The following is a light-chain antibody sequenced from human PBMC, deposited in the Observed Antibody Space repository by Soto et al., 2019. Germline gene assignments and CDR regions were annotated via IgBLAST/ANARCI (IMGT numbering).Light chain of an antibody. V-gene: IGKV1-33*01. CDR3: QQYDNLPT. Sequence: DMQMTQSPSSPSASVRGRGTMACQASQNINNYLNWYQQKPGRAPKLLIYDASNLEAGVPSRFRGSGSGTDFTFTISRLQPEDIATYYCQQYDNLPTFGQGTRLEIK. CDR1: QNINNY. CDR2: DAS. J-gene: IGKJ5*01.